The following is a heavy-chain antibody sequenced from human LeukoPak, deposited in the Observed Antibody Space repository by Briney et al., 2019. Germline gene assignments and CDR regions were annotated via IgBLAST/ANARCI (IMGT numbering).Heavy chain of an antibody. Sequence: TGGSLRLSCAASGLTFSDYAMSWFRQAPGKGLEWVSGITSGFTPHYADSVKGRFTISRDNSKNTFHLQLNSLRAEDTAVYYCAKDYSDSRVADVFFGYWGQGTLVTVSS. D-gene: IGHD2-15*01. CDR1: GLTFSDYA. V-gene: IGHV3-23*01. CDR2: ITSGFTP. J-gene: IGHJ4*02. CDR3: AKDYSDSRVADVFFGY.